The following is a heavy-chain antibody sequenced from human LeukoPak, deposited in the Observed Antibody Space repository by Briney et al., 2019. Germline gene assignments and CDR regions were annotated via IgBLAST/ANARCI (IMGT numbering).Heavy chain of an antibody. CDR3: AMGDGYNDYYFDY. CDR2: FDPEDGET. J-gene: IGHJ4*02. V-gene: IGHV1-24*01. D-gene: IGHD5-24*01. CDR1: GYTPTELS. Sequence: ASVKVSCTVSGYTPTELSMHWVRQAPGKGLEWMGGFDPEDGETIYAQKFQGRVTMTEDTSTDTAYMELSSLRSEDTAVYYCAMGDGYNDYYFDYWGREPWSPSPQ.